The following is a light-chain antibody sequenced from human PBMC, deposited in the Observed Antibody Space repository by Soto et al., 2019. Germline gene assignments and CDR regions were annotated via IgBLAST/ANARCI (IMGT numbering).Light chain of an antibody. V-gene: IGLV6-57*03. CDR3: QSYDSSNHNVV. CDR2: EDN. Sequence: FMLTQPHSVSESPGKTVTISCTRSSGSIASNYVQWYQQRPGSAPTTVIYEDNQRPSGVPDRFSGSIDSSSNSASLTISGLKTEEEADYYCQSYDSSNHNVVFGGGTKLTVL. J-gene: IGLJ2*01. CDR1: SGSIASNY.